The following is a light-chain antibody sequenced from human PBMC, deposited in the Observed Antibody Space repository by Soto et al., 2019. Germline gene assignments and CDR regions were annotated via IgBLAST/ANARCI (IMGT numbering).Light chain of an antibody. CDR1: SSNIGSNS. J-gene: IGLJ1*01. CDR2: SNN. Sequence: QSVLTQPPSASGTPGQRVTISCSGSSSNIGSNSVNWYQQLPGAAPKLLIYSNNQRPSGVPDRFSGSKSGTSASLAISGLQSEDEADYYCAAWDDSLKGREVFGTGT. V-gene: IGLV1-44*01. CDR3: AAWDDSLKGREV.